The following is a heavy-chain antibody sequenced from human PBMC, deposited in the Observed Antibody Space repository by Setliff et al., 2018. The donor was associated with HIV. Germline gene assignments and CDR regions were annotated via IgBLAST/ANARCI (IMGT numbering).Heavy chain of an antibody. Sequence: KSSETLSLTCTVSGGFIRSHYWSWIREPPGKGLEWIGYIYYSGSTNYNPSLKSRVTISVDTSKNQFSLRLSSVTAADTAVYYCARVPRQLLKGAAAYFDYWGQGILVTVSS. J-gene: IGHJ4*02. D-gene: IGHD5-18*01. V-gene: IGHV4-59*11. CDR1: GGFIRSHY. CDR2: IYYSGST. CDR3: ARVPRQLLKGAAAYFDY.